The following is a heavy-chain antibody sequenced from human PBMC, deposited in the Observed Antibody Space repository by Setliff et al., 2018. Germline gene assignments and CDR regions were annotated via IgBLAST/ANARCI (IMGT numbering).Heavy chain of an antibody. V-gene: IGHV3-73*01. D-gene: IGHD2-2*02. CDR2: IRSRPDNYAT. CDR1: GFSFSDAW. J-gene: IGHJ3*01. Sequence: LRLSCTASGFSFSDAWMNWVRLVPGKGLEWVGRIRSRPDNYATLYAASVKGRFTISRDDSKNTAYLQMNSLKTEDTAMYYCTTDRAACSGSSCYNGFDVWGQGTMVTVSS. CDR3: TTDRAACSGSSCYNGFDV.